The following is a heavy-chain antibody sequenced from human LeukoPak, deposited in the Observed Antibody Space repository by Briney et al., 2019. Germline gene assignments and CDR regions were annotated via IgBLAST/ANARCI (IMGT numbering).Heavy chain of an antibody. V-gene: IGHV1-69*05. J-gene: IGHJ6*03. Sequence: SVKVSCKASGGTFSSYAISWVRQAPGQGLEWMGGIIPIFGIANYARKFQGRVTITTDESTSTAYMELSSLRSEDTAVYYCARAGYSSSWLSSDYYYYYYMDVWGKGITVTVSS. CDR3: ARAGYSSSWLSSDYYYYYYMDV. CDR2: IIPIFGIA. D-gene: IGHD6-13*01. CDR1: GGTFSSYA.